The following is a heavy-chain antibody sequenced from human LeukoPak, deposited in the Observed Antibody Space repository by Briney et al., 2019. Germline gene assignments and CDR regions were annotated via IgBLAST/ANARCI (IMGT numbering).Heavy chain of an antibody. V-gene: IGHV3-23*01. Sequence: SSETLSLTCAVYGGSFSGYYWSWIRQPPGKGLEWVSGISGSGERTYYADSVKGRFTISRDNSKNTLYLQMNSLRAEDTAVYYCAKGRGSSDYVFDYWGQGILVTVSS. CDR2: ISGSGERT. CDR3: AKGRGSSDYVFDY. CDR1: GGSFSGYY. D-gene: IGHD5-12*01. J-gene: IGHJ4*02.